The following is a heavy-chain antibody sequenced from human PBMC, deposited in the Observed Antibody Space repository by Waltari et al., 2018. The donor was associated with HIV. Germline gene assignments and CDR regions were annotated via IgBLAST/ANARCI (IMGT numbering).Heavy chain of an antibody. CDR1: GFTFGHAW. V-gene: IGHV3-15*01. CDR2: IKSKTDGGTT. J-gene: IGHJ4*02. Sequence: EVQLVESGGGLVKPGGSVRLSCAASGFTFGHAWLCLVRQAPGKGLEWVGRIKSKTDGGTTDYAAPVKGRITVSRDDSKNMVYMQMNSLKIDDTAVYYCTIDRPEGEIYWGQGTLVTVSS. CDR3: TIDRPEGEIY.